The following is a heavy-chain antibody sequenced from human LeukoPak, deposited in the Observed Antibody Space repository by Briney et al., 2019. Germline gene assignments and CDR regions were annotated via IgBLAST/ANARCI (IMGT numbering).Heavy chain of an antibody. J-gene: IGHJ4*02. Sequence: GSSVKVSCKASGGTFSSYAISWVRQAPGQGLEWMGGIIPIFGTANYAQKFQGRVTITADKSTSTAYMGLSSLRSEDTAVYYCAKVPSFYRVVGATTGFDSWGQGTQVTVSS. CDR2: IIPIFGTA. CDR3: AKVPSFYRVVGATTGFDS. CDR1: GGTFSSYA. D-gene: IGHD1-26*01. V-gene: IGHV1-69*06.